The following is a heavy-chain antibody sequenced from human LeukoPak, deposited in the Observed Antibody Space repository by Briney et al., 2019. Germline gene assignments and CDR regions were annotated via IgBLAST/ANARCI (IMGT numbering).Heavy chain of an antibody. CDR1: GFTFSSYD. J-gene: IGHJ6*02. V-gene: IGHV3-13*01. CDR3: ARDGAVARWGKAGALGYYGMDV. Sequence: GGSLRLSCAASGFTFSSYDMRWVHQATGKGLEWVSAIGTAGDTYYPGSVKGRFTISRENAKNSLYLQMNSLRAEDTAVYYCARDGAVARWGKAGALGYYGMDVWGQGTTVTVSS. D-gene: IGHD6-19*01. CDR2: IGTAGDT.